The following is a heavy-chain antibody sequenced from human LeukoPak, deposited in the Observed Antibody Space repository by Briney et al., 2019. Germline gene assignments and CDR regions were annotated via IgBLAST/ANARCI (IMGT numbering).Heavy chain of an antibody. CDR1: GFTFSAHS. CDR2: ISSSSNYI. Sequence: GGSLRLSCVASGFTFSAHSMNWVRQAPGKGLEWVSSISSSSNYINYADSMRGRFTISRDNAKNSVYLQMNSLRAEDTAVYYCASNSRWGKGTTVTVSS. V-gene: IGHV3-21*01. CDR3: ASNSR. J-gene: IGHJ6*04. D-gene: IGHD2/OR15-2a*01.